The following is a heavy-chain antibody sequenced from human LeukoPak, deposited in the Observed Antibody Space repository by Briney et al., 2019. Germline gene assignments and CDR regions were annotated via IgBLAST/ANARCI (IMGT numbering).Heavy chain of an antibody. J-gene: IGHJ4*02. CDR3: AKDNPLGPFDY. CDR1: GFTFSRFW. V-gene: IGHV3-23*01. Sequence: GGSLRLSCAASGFTFSRFWMSWVRQAPGKGLEWVSAISGSGGSTYYADSVKGRFTISRDNSKNTLYLQMNSLRAEDTAVYYCAKDNPLGPFDYWGQGTLVTVSS. D-gene: IGHD7-27*01. CDR2: ISGSGGST.